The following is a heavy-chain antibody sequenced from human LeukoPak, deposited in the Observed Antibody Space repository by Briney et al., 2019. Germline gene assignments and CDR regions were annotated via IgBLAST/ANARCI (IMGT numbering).Heavy chain of an antibody. Sequence: GASVKVSCKASGYTFTGYYMHWVRQAPGQGLEWMGWINPNSGGTIYAQKFQGRVTMTRDTSISTAYMELSRLRFDDTAVYYCARGGDSSSWYGWFDPWGQGTLVTVSS. D-gene: IGHD6-13*01. CDR2: INPNSGGT. V-gene: IGHV1-2*02. CDR1: GYTFTGYY. CDR3: ARGGDSSSWYGWFDP. J-gene: IGHJ5*02.